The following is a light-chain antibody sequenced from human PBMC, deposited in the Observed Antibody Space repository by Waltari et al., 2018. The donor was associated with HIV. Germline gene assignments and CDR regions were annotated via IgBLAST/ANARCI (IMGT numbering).Light chain of an antibody. CDR3: LLYFDGVHV. Sequence: QTVVTQEPSLTVSPGGTVTLTCASSTGAVTNHNYPNWFQQKPGQTPRALIYRTANKPSWTPARFSGSLLGGKAALTLSGVQPEDEAEYYCLLYFDGVHVFGTGTKVTVL. CDR1: TGAVTNHNY. CDR2: RTA. J-gene: IGLJ1*01. V-gene: IGLV7-43*01.